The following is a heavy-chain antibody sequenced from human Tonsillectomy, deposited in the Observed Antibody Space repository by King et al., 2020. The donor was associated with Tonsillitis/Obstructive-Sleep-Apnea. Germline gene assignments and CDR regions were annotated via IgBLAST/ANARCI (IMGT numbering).Heavy chain of an antibody. CDR1: GFTFSKSA. Sequence: VRLVESGGGLVQPGESLRLSCATSGFTFSKSAMSWVRQAPETGLEWVSAISGSGGSTYYAESVKGRFSISRDNSKNTLYLDMNTLRAEDTAVYYCAKAPTALPALFDYWGQGTLVTVSS. CDR3: AKAPTALPALFDY. J-gene: IGHJ4*02. V-gene: IGHV3-23*04. CDR2: ISGSGGST. D-gene: IGHD2-2*01.